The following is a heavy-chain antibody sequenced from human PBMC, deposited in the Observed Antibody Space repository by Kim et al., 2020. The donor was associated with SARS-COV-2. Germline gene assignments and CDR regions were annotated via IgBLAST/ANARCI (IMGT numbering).Heavy chain of an antibody. CDR3: ARDPTSSIAAAGYNWFDP. V-gene: IGHV3-30*01. J-gene: IGHJ5*02. Sequence: KGRFTSSRDNAKNTLYLQMNSLRAEDTAVYYCARDPTSSIAAAGYNWFDPWGQGTLVTVSS. D-gene: IGHD6-13*01.